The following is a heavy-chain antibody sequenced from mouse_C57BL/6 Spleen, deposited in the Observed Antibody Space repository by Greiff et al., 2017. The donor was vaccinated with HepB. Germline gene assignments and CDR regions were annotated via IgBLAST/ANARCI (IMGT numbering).Heavy chain of an antibody. D-gene: IGHD1-1*01. CDR2: IDPSDSET. CDR1: GYTFTSYW. Sequence: QVQLQPPGAELVRPGSSVKLSCKASGYTFTSYWMHWVKQRPIQGLEWIGNIDPSDSETHYNQKFKDKATLTVDKSSSTAYMQLSSLTSEDSAVYYCARTFITTRGVYFDVWGTGTTVTVSS. CDR3: ARTFITTRGVYFDV. V-gene: IGHV1-52*01. J-gene: IGHJ1*03.